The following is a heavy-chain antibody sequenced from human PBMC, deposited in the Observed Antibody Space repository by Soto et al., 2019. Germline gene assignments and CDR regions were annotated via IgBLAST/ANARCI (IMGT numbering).Heavy chain of an antibody. CDR2: ISGSDGNK. J-gene: IGHJ4*02. CDR3: AKGMYSSSPAAAGSFDY. CDR1: GFTFSSYA. V-gene: IGHV3-23*01. D-gene: IGHD3-22*01. Sequence: EVQLLESGGGLVQPGGSLRLSCAASGFTFSSYAMRWVRQAPGKGLEWVSSISGSDGNKHYADSVKGRFTISRDNSENTLFLQMSRLRAEDTAVYYCAKGMYSSSPAAAGSFDYWGQGTLVTVSS.